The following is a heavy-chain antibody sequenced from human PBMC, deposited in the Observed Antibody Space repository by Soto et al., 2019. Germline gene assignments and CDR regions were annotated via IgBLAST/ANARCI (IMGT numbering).Heavy chain of an antibody. V-gene: IGHV4-31*03. J-gene: IGHJ5*02. Sequence: QVQLQESGPGLVKPLQTLSLTCTVSGGSISSGAYFWSWIRQHPGRGLAWIGYLYYRGSTYYNPSLKSRLTISVDTSKNQFSLNLTSVTAADTAVYYCARAEGYSSSWGVFDPWGQGTLVTVSS. CDR1: GGSISSGAYF. CDR2: LYYRGST. D-gene: IGHD6-13*01. CDR3: ARAEGYSSSWGVFDP.